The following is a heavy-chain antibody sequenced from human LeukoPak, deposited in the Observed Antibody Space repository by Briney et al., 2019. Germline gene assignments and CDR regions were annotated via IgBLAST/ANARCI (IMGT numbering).Heavy chain of an antibody. CDR2: IYTSGST. CDR1: GGSISSGTYY. V-gene: IGHV4-61*02. D-gene: IGHD4-23*01. J-gene: IGHJ5*02. Sequence: SQTLSLTCTVSGGSISSGTYYWSWIRQPAGKGLEWIGRIYTSGSTNYNPSLKSRVTISVDTSKNQFSLKLSSVTAADTAVYYCARASRGTTVVTWGQGTLVTVSS. CDR3: ARASRGTTVVT.